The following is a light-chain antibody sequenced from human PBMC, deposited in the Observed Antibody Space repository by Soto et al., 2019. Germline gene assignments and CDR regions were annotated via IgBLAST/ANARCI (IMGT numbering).Light chain of an antibody. V-gene: IGLV4-69*01. CDR3: QTWATVPDWV. CDR1: SGHSTYA. CDR2: LDSDGSH. Sequence: QLVLTQSPSASASLGASVKLTCTLSSGHSTYAIAWHQQQPEKGPRYLMKLDSDGSHSKGDGIPDRFSGSSSGAEGDLTSSGLQSEDEADYYCQTWATVPDWVFGGGTKVTVL. J-gene: IGLJ3*02.